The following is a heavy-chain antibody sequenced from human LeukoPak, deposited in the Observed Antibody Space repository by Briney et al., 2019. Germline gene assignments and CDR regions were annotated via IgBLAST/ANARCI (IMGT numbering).Heavy chain of an antibody. V-gene: IGHV4-34*01. D-gene: IGHD4-11*01. CDR2: INHSGST. CDR3: ARGPYDYTQNDY. Sequence: NPSETLSLTCAVYGGSFSGYYWSWIRQPPGKGLEWIGEINHSGSTNYNPSLKSRVTISVDTSKNQFSLKLSSVTAADTAVYYCARGPYDYTQNDYWGQGTLVTVSS. CDR1: GGSFSGYY. J-gene: IGHJ4*02.